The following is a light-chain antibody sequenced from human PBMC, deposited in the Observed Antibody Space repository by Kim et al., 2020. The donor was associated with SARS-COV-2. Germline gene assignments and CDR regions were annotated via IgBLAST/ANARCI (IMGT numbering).Light chain of an antibody. V-gene: IGLV3-21*01. Sequence: APGQTARITCGGNNIGGHSVHWYQQKPGQAPVLVIYYDSDRPSGIPERFSGSEAATTATLTISRVEAGDEADYYCQVWDTDTDDYVFGTGTKVTVL. CDR2: YDS. CDR3: QVWDTDTDDYV. J-gene: IGLJ1*01. CDR1: NIGGHS.